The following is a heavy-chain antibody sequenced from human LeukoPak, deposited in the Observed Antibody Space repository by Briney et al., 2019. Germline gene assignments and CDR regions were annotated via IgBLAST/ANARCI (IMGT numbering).Heavy chain of an antibody. V-gene: IGHV1-2*06. CDR2: INPNSGGT. J-gene: IGHJ4*02. CDR1: GYTFTDYY. D-gene: IGHD4-17*01. Sequence: ASVKVSCKASGYTFTDYYIHWVRQAPGQGLEWMGRINPNSGGTNYVQKFQGRVTMTRDTSISTAYMELSRLRSDDTAVYYCARARPVTLFDYWGQGTLVTVSS. CDR3: ARARPVTLFDY.